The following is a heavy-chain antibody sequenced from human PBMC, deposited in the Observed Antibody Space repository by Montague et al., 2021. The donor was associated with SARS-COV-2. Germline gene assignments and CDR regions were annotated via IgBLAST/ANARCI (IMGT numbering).Heavy chain of an antibody. CDR1: GDSVRTGRHY. D-gene: IGHD3-3*01. CDR3: AGSSVAVSTIPLLES. Sequence: SETLSLTCTVSGDSVRTGRHYWNWIRQPPGKGLEWIGDIFHSSSSNYNPSLESRVHMSMDTSNSQFSLTLTSVTAADTAVYYCAGSSVAVSTIPLLESWGQGTLVIVSS. J-gene: IGHJ4*02. V-gene: IGHV4-61*01. CDR2: IFHSSSS.